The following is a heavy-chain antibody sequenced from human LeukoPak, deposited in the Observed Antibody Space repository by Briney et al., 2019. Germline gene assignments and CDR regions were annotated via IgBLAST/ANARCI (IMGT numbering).Heavy chain of an antibody. Sequence: PGGSLRLSCAGSGFPFSSYPISWVRQPPGKGLEWVSAITASGDSTYSADSVKGRFTISRDNSKNTLYLQMNSLRAEDTAVYYCAKPGMRDSSSWYAATGYFDYWGQGTLVTVSS. CDR2: ITASGDST. CDR3: AKPGMRDSSSWYAATGYFDY. D-gene: IGHD6-13*01. J-gene: IGHJ4*02. CDR1: GFPFSSYP. V-gene: IGHV3-23*01.